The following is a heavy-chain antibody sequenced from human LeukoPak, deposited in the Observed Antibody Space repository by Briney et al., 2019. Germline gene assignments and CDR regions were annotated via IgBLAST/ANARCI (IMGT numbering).Heavy chain of an antibody. Sequence: GASVKVSCKASGYTFTGYYMHWVRQAPGQGLEWMGWINPNSGDTNYAQKFQGRVTMTKDTSINTAYMELNRLRSDDTALYYCSTLGYCIDSSPSCYRAFDYWGQGTLVTVSS. D-gene: IGHD2-2*01. J-gene: IGHJ4*02. CDR3: STLGYCIDSSPSCYRAFDY. CDR1: GYTFTGYY. CDR2: INPNSGDT. V-gene: IGHV1-2*02.